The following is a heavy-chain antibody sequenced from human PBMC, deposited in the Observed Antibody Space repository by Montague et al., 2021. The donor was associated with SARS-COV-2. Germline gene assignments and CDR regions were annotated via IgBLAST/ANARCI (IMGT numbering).Heavy chain of an antibody. CDR3: ARAFVVVIAIDAFDI. V-gene: IGHV4-31*03. CDR2: IYYSGST. CDR1: GGSISSGGYY. D-gene: IGHD2-21*01. Sequence: TLSLTCTVSGGSISSGGYYWSWIRQHPGKGLEWIGYIYYSGSTYYNPPLKSRVTISVDTSKNQFSLKLSSVTAADTAVYYCARAFVVVIAIDAFDIWGQGTMVTVSS. J-gene: IGHJ3*02.